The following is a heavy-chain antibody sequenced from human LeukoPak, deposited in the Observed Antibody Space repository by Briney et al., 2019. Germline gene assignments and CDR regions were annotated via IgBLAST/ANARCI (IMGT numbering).Heavy chain of an antibody. CDR2: ISAYNGNT. J-gene: IGHJ4*02. CDR1: GCTFTSYG. Sequence: ASVKVSCKASGCTFTSYGISWVRQAPGQGLEWMGWISAYNGNTNYAQKLQGRVTMTTDTSTSTAYMELRSLRSDDTAVYYCARVMDYYDSSGYYSHDYWGQGTLVTVSS. CDR3: ARVMDYYDSSGYYSHDY. V-gene: IGHV1-18*01. D-gene: IGHD3-22*01.